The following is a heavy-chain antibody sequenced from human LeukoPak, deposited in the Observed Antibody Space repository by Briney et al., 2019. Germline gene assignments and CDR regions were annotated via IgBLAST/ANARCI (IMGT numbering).Heavy chain of an antibody. CDR3: ARVKVGAIGGFDY. J-gene: IGHJ4*02. Sequence: PSQTLSLTCAVSGGSISSGGYSWSWIRQPPGKGLEWIGYIYHSGSTYYNPSLKSRVTISVDTSKNQFSLKLSSVTAADTAVYYCARVKVGAIGGFDYWGQGTLVTVSS. V-gene: IGHV4-30-2*05. CDR2: IYHSGST. CDR1: GGSISSGGYS. D-gene: IGHD1-26*01.